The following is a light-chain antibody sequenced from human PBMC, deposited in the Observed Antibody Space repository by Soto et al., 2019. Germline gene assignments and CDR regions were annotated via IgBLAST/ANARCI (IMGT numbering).Light chain of an antibody. CDR2: DAS. J-gene: IGKJ5*01. Sequence: EIVLTQSPDTLSSSPGERATLSCRASQTIINNYLAWYQHRPGQAPRLLIYDASTSATGIPDRFRCSASGTDFPLTISRLEPEDFTVYYCHQYSDSPPFTFGQGTRLDI. CDR1: QTIINNY. CDR3: HQYSDSPPFT. V-gene: IGKV3-20*01.